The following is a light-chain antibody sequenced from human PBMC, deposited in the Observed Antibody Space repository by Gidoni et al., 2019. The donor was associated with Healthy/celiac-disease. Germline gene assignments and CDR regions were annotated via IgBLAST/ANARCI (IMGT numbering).Light chain of an antibody. Sequence: SYELTHPPSVSVSPVQTARITCSGDALPKQYAYWYQQKPGHAPVLVIYKDSERPSGIPERFSGSSSGTTVTLTIGGVQAEDEADYYCQSADSSGTYRDVVFGGGTKLTVL. CDR3: QSADSSGTYRDVV. J-gene: IGLJ2*01. CDR2: KDS. V-gene: IGLV3-25*03. CDR1: ALPKQY.